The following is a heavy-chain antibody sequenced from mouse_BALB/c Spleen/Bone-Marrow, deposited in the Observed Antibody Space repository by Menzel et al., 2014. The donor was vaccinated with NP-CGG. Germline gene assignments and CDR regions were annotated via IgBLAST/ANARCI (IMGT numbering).Heavy chain of an antibody. V-gene: IGHV1-67*01. CDR1: GYTFTDYA. CDR3: ARSGYGYDWFAS. J-gene: IGHJ3*01. Sequence: QVQLQQSGPELVRPGVSVKISCKGSGYTFTDYAMHWVKQSHAKSLEWIGVISTYSGNTNYNQKFRGKATMTVDKSSSTAYMELARLTSEDSAIYYCARSGYGYDWFASWGQGTLVTVSA. CDR2: ISTYSGNT. D-gene: IGHD2-2*01.